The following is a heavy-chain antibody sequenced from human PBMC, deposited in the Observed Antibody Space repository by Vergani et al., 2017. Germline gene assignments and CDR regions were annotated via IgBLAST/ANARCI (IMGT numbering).Heavy chain of an antibody. V-gene: IGHV4-39*01. Sequence: QLHLQESGPGLVKPSETLSLTCTVSGGSITSISYYLGWIRQPPGKGLEWIGNIYHSGGAYYNPSLKGLVTISGDTAKNQFSLEVTSVTAADTAIYFCARTESFILRYFHWALWGQGTLVTVSS. J-gene: IGHJ4*02. CDR3: ARTESFILRYFHWAL. D-gene: IGHD3-9*01. CDR2: IYHSGGA. CDR1: GGSITSISYY.